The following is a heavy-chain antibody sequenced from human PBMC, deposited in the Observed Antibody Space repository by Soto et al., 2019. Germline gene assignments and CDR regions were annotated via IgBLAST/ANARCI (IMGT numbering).Heavy chain of an antibody. Sequence: SETLSLTCTVSGGSISSGDYYWSWIRQPPGKGLEWIGYVYYSGSTYYNPSLKSRVTISVDTSKNQFSLKLSSVTAADTAVYYCAREGVIVVVSAFDIWGQGTMVTVSS. CDR2: VYYSGST. CDR1: GGSISSGDYY. V-gene: IGHV4-30-4*01. J-gene: IGHJ3*02. D-gene: IGHD3-22*01. CDR3: AREGVIVVVSAFDI.